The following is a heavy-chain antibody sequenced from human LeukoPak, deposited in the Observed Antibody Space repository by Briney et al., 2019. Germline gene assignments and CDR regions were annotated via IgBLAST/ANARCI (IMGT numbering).Heavy chain of an antibody. CDR1: GVSISSGGYY. CDR2: IYYSGST. CDR3: ARGYRPSSGAFDI. Sequence: SQTLSLTCTVSGVSISSGGYYWSWIRQHPGKGLEWIGYIYYSGSTYYNPSLESRVTISVDTSRNQFSLKLSSVTAADTAVYYCARGYRPSSGAFDIWGQGTMVTVSS. J-gene: IGHJ3*02. D-gene: IGHD3-10*01. V-gene: IGHV4-31*03.